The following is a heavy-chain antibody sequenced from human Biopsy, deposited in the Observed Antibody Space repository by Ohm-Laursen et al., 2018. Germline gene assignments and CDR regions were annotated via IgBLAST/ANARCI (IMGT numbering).Heavy chain of an antibody. CDR1: GGSFTGHY. Sequence: SETLSLTCTVSGGSFTGHYWSWIRQPPGKGLEWIGHISCTGYTSYNAFLKSRVTISVDTSRNHFSLRLSSLTAADTAVYYCARGSNDFGGLYFPRWGQGTLLTVSS. D-gene: IGHD4-23*01. CDR3: ARGSNDFGGLYFPR. J-gene: IGHJ4*02. V-gene: IGHV4-59*11. CDR2: ISCTGYT.